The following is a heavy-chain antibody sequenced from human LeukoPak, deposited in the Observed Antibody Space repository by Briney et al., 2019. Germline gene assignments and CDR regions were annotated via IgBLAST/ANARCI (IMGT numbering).Heavy chain of an antibody. Sequence: ASVKVSCKASGYTFTSYGISWVRQAPGHGLEWMGWISAYNGNTNYAQKLQGRVTMTTDTSTSTAYMELRSLRSDDTAVYYCARDKRSRGITMVRGVIYYMDVWGKGTTVTVSS. CDR2: ISAYNGNT. CDR1: GYTFTSYG. D-gene: IGHD3-10*01. J-gene: IGHJ6*03. CDR3: ARDKRSRGITMVRGVIYYMDV. V-gene: IGHV1-18*01.